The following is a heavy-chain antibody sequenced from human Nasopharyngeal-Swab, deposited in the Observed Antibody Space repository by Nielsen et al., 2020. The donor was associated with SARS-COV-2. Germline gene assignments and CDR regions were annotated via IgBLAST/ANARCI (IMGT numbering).Heavy chain of an antibody. D-gene: IGHD6-13*01. Sequence: SETLSLTCSVSGGSISSGSYFWSWIRQPAGKGLEWIGRIYTSGSAGYNPPLKSRVTISVDTSKNQFSLKLSSVTAADTAVYYCARGALAAGPYYFDHWGQGTLVTVSS. CDR2: IYTSGSA. CDR3: ARGALAAGPYYFDH. CDR1: GGSISSGSYF. J-gene: IGHJ4*02. V-gene: IGHV4-61*02.